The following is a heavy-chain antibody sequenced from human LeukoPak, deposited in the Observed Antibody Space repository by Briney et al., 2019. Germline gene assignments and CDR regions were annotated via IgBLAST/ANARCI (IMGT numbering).Heavy chain of an antibody. CDR2: IIPILGIA. Sequence: GASVKVSCKASGGTFSSYAISWVRQAPGQGLEWMGRIIPILGIANYAQKFQGRVTITAATSTSTAYMELSSLRAEDTAVYYCARAIVRSTGSVDIDYWGQGPRVPVSS. V-gene: IGHV1-69*04. J-gene: IGHJ4*02. D-gene: IGHD3-10*01. CDR1: GGTFSSYA. CDR3: ARAIVRSTGSVDIDY.